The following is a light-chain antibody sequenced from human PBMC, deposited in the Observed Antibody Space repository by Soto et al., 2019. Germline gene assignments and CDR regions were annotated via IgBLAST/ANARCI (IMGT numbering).Light chain of an antibody. CDR3: SSFADSNSYV. CDR1: SSDIGGYTY. CDR2: EVS. V-gene: IGLV2-8*01. Sequence: QSVLTQPPSASGSPGQSVTISCSGSSSDIGGYTYVSWYQHHPGKAPKLMIYEVSKRPSGVPDRFSGSKSGNTASLTVSGLQAEDEADYYCSSFADSNSYVFGTGTKVTGL. J-gene: IGLJ1*01.